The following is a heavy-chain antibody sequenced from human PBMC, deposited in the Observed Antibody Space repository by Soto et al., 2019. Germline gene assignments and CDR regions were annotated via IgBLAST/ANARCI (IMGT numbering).Heavy chain of an antibody. J-gene: IGHJ6*03. Sequence: SETLSLTCTVSGGSISSSSYYWGWIRQPPGKGLEWIGSIYYSGSTYYNPSLKSRVTISVDTSKNQFSLKLSSVTAADTAVYYCARLSDDFWSGYYVTGNYYYYYYMDVWGKGTTVTAP. CDR1: GGSISSSSYY. CDR2: IYYSGST. D-gene: IGHD3-3*01. CDR3: ARLSDDFWSGYYVTGNYYYYYYMDV. V-gene: IGHV4-39*01.